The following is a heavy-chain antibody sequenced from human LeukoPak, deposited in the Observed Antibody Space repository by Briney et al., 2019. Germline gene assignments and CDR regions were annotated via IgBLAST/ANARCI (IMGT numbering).Heavy chain of an antibody. Sequence: GGPLRLSCAASGFTFSSYSMNWVRQAPGKGLEWVSSISSSSSYIYYADSVKGRFTISRDNAKNSLYLQMNSLRAEDTAVYYCARAYSSGSPFDYWGQGTLGTVSS. J-gene: IGHJ4*02. CDR1: GFTFSSYS. V-gene: IGHV3-21*01. CDR2: ISSSSSYI. CDR3: ARAYSSGSPFDY. D-gene: IGHD6-19*01.